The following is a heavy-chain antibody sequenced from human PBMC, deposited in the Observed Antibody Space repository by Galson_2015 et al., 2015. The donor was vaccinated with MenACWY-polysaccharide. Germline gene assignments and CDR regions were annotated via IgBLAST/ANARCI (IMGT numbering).Heavy chain of an antibody. V-gene: IGHV1-8*01. D-gene: IGHD3-22*01. CDR3: ARGGKYYYDSSGYLNWFDP. CDR2: MNPNSGNT. Sequence: SVKVSCKASGYSFSNYDINWVRQTTGQGLEWMGWMNPNSGNTGYAQKFQGRVTMTRNTPISIAYMELSSLRSEDTAVYYCARGGKYYYDSSGYLNWFDPWGQGTLVTVSS. CDR1: GYSFSNYD. J-gene: IGHJ5*02.